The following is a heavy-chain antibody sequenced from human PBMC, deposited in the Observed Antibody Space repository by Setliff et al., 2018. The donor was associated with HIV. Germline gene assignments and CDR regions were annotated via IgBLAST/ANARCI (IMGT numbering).Heavy chain of an antibody. CDR3: ARDKDGFDI. CDR2: INPNSGDT. J-gene: IGHJ3*02. D-gene: IGHD2-15*01. CDR1: GYTFTGYY. V-gene: IGHV1-2*06. Sequence: ASVKVSCKASGYTFTGYYINWVRRAPGQGLEWMGRINPNSGDTNYTQSFQGRVTMTRDRSINTAYLELSSLKSDDAAVYYCARDKDGFDIWGQGTMVTVS.